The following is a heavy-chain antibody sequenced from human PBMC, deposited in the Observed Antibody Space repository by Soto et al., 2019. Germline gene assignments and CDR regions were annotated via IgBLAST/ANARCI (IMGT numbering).Heavy chain of an antibody. CDR1: GYTFTSYG. CDR3: ARSGSIYCSTQCDYYYYGMDV. CDR2: ISAYNGNT. D-gene: IGHD2-2*01. Sequence: ASVKVSCKASGYTFTSYGISWGRQAPGQGLEWMGWISAYNGNTNYAQKLQGRVTMTTDTSTSTAYMELRSLRSDDTAVYYCARSGSIYCSTQCDYYYYGMDVWGQGTTVTVSS. V-gene: IGHV1-18*04. J-gene: IGHJ6*02.